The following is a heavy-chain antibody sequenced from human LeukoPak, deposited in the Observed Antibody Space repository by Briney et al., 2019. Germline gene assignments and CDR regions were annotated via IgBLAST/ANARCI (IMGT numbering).Heavy chain of an antibody. CDR3: ARSVGGWYIY. D-gene: IGHD6-19*01. CDR1: GFTFSSYE. Sequence: GGSLRLSCAASGFTFSSYEMNWVRQAPGKGLEWVSSISSSSSYIYYADSVKGRFTISRDNAKNSLYLQMNSLRAEDTAVYYCARSVGGWYIYWGQGTLVTVSS. CDR2: ISSSSSYI. J-gene: IGHJ4*02. V-gene: IGHV3-21*01.